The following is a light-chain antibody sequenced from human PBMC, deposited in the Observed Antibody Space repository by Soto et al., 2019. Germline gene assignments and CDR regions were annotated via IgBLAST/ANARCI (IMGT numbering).Light chain of an antibody. CDR1: QGISSW. Sequence: DIQMTQSTSSVSASVGDRVTITCRASQGISSWLAWYQQKTGEAPKLLIYAASSLQSGVPSRFSGSGSGTDFTLTISSLQPEYCATYFCQLSYSPPEFGQGTKVDIK. CDR2: AAS. V-gene: IGKV1-12*01. CDR3: QLSYSPPE. J-gene: IGKJ1*01.